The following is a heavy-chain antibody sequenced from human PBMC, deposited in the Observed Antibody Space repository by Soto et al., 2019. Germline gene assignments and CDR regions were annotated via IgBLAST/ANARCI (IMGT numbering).Heavy chain of an antibody. V-gene: IGHV4-30-2*01. D-gene: IGHD6-13*01. Sequence: TLSLTCAVSGGSISSGGYSWSWVRQPPGKGLEWIGYIYHSGSTYYNPSLKSRVTISVDRSKNQFSLKLSSVTAADTAVYYCARVAGSSSLQRGYFDYWGQGTLVTVSS. J-gene: IGHJ4*02. CDR3: ARVAGSSSLQRGYFDY. CDR1: GGSISSGGYS. CDR2: IYHSGST.